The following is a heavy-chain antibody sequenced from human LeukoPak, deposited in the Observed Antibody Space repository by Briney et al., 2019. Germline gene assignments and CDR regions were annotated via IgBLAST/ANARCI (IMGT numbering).Heavy chain of an antibody. J-gene: IGHJ4*02. Sequence: SETLSLTCTVSGGSLSSYYWSWVRQPPGKGLEWSGYIYYSGRTNYNPSLKSRVTISVDTSKNQFSLKLSSVTAADTAVYYCARDDGITGTTFDYWGQGTLVTVSS. D-gene: IGHD1-20*01. CDR1: GGSLSSYY. CDR2: IYYSGRT. CDR3: ARDDGITGTTFDY. V-gene: IGHV4-59*01.